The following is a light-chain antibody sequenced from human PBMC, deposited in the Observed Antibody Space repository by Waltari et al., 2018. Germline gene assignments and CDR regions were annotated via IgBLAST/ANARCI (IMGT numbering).Light chain of an antibody. CDR2: EDY. Sequence: SYELPQTPSVSVSPGQTTTISCSGVNLDNKYVSWYQQKAGQSPVRVIYEDYKRPSGIPGRFSGSSSGNTATLTIGETQAVDEADYYCHVWDSNTGVFGGGTKLTVL. CDR1: NLDNKY. V-gene: IGLV3-1*01. CDR3: HVWDSNTGV. J-gene: IGLJ3*02.